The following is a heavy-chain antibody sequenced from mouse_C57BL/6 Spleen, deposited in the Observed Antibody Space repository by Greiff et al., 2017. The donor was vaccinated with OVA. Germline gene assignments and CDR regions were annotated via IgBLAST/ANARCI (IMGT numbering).Heavy chain of an antibody. D-gene: IGHD2-3*01. Sequence: EVQGVESGGGLVQPKGSLKLSCAASGFSFNTYAMNWVRQAPGKGLEWVARIRSKSNNYATYYADSVKDRFTISRDDSESMLYLQMNNLKTEDTAMYYCVRHEIYDGYHYAMDYWGQGTSVTVSS. CDR3: VRHEIYDGYHYAMDY. J-gene: IGHJ4*01. CDR2: IRSKSNNYAT. V-gene: IGHV10-1*01. CDR1: GFSFNTYA.